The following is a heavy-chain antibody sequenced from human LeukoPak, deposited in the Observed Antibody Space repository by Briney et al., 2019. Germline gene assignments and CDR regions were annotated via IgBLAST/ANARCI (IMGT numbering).Heavy chain of an antibody. CDR1: GYTFTSYY. V-gene: IGHV1-2*02. Sequence: GASVKVSCKASGYTFTSYYMHWVRQAPGQGLEWMGWINPNSGGTNYAQKFQGRVTMTRDTSISTAYMELSRLRSDDTAVYYCARGLVRDIVATIVSVEDAFDIWGQGTMVTVSS. CDR2: INPNSGGT. CDR3: ARGLVRDIVATIVSVEDAFDI. D-gene: IGHD5-12*01. J-gene: IGHJ3*02.